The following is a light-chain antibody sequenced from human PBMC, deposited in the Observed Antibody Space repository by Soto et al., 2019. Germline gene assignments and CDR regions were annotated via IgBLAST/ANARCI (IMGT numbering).Light chain of an antibody. CDR3: CSYAGSSFYV. Sequence: LTQPASVSGSPGQLITISCTGTSSDVGSYNLVSWYQQHPGKAPKLMIYEVSKRPSGVSNRFSGSKSGNTASLTISGLQAEDEADYYCCSYAGSSFYVFGTGTKVTVL. CDR1: SSDVGSYNL. V-gene: IGLV2-23*02. CDR2: EVS. J-gene: IGLJ1*01.